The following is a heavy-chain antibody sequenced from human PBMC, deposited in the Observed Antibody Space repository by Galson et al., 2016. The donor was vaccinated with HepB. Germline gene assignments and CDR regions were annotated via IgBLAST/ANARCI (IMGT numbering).Heavy chain of an antibody. V-gene: IGHV3-7*02. CDR3: ARGYYNAMDV. J-gene: IGHJ6*02. Sequence: SLRLSCAASGFTFSTYWMSWVRQAPGKGLEWVANINQDGSEKYYVDSVKGRFTISRDDSKNTLHLQMNSLRGDDTAVYDCARGYYNAMDVWGQGATVTVSS. CDR2: INQDGSEK. CDR1: GFTFSTYW.